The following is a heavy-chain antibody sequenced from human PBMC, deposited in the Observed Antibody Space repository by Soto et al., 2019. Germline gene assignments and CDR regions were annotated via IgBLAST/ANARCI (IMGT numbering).Heavy chain of an antibody. J-gene: IGHJ5*02. CDR3: ARMATFGSLNWFDP. Sequence: SVKVSCKASGYSFTNNDVTWVRQATGQGLEWMGWMNPGSGDTGYAQKFQGRVTMTRDICIATAYMELSSLRSDDTAIYYCARMATFGSLNWFDPWGQGTLVTVSS. V-gene: IGHV1-8*01. CDR2: MNPGSGDT. D-gene: IGHD3-16*01. CDR1: GYSFTNND.